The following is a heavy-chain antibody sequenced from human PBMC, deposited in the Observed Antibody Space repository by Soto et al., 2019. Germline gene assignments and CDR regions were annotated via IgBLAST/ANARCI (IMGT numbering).Heavy chain of an antibody. J-gene: IGHJ4*02. V-gene: IGHV3-15*07. D-gene: IGHD3-16*01. CDR1: GFTFNGAW. CDR2: VKSKVDGGSI. Sequence: EVHLVESGGGSVEPGGSLRLSCTASGFTFNGAWMNWVRQAPEKGLEWVGRVKSKVDGGSIDYSAPVRGRFTISRDDSRGTVDLQMNSLSAEDSAMYYCSADLPDWGAYAFDYWGQGTLVTVSS. CDR3: SADLPDWGAYAFDY.